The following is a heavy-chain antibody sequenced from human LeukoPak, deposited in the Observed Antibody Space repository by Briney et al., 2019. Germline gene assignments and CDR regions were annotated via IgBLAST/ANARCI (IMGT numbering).Heavy chain of an antibody. CDR1: GFTFSSYA. J-gene: IGHJ4*02. CDR3: ARELWFGELLCDY. D-gene: IGHD3-10*01. V-gene: IGHV3-30-3*01. CDR2: ISYDGSNK. Sequence: GRSLRLSCAASGFTFSSYAMHWVRQAPGKGLEWVAVISYDGSNKYYADSVKGRFTISRDNSKNTLYLQMNSLRAEDTAVYYCARELWFGELLCDYWGQGTLVTVSS.